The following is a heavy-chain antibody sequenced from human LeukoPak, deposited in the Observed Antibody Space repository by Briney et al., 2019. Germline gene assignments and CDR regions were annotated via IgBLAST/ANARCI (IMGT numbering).Heavy chain of an antibody. CDR1: GYTFSGYY. CDR2: INPNSGGT. D-gene: IGHD3-3*01. V-gene: IGHV1-2*02. CDR3: ARMKEGHHYDLDY. J-gene: IGHJ4*02. Sequence: GASVKVSCKASGYTFSGYYIHWVRQAPGQGLEWMGWINPNSGGTNYAQKLQGRVTMTRDTSISTAYIELSRLRSDDTAVYYCARMKEGHHYDLDYWGQGTLVTVSS.